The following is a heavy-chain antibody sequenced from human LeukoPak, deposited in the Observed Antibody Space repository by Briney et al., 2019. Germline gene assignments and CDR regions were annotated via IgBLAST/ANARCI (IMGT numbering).Heavy chain of an antibody. CDR3: ARDPDYYDSSGSFDP. J-gene: IGHJ5*02. CDR2: IKQDGSEK. CDR1: GFTLSSYW. D-gene: IGHD3-22*01. V-gene: IGHV3-7*01. Sequence: GGSLRLSCAASGFTLSSYWMSWVRQAPGKGLEWVANIKQDGSEKYYVDSVKGRFTISRDNAKNSLYLQMNSLRAEDTAVYYCARDPDYYDSSGSFDPWGQGTLVTVSS.